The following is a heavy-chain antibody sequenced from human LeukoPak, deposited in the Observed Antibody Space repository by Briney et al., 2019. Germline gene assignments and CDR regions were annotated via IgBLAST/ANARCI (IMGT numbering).Heavy chain of an antibody. Sequence: ASVRVSCKASGYTFTSYYMHWVRQAPGQGLEWMGIINPSGGSTSYAQKFQGRVTMTRDTSTSTVYMELSSLRSEDTAVYYCARGRGRGYSGYDGWYFDLWGRGTLVTVSS. V-gene: IGHV1-46*01. CDR3: ARGRGRGYSGYDGWYFDL. CDR2: INPSGGST. D-gene: IGHD5-12*01. CDR1: GYTFTSYY. J-gene: IGHJ2*01.